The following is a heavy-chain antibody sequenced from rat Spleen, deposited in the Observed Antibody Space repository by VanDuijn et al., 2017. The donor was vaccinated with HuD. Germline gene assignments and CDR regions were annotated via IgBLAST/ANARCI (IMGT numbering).Heavy chain of an antibody. CDR3: TTGIYYYDGTYYYFDY. D-gene: IGHD1-12*02. CDR2: ISTGDGNT. V-gene: IGHV5-25*01. Sequence: EVQLVESGGGLVQPGRSLKLSCAASGFTYSNYVMAWVRQAPTKGLEWVASISTGDGNTYYRGSVKGRFTISRDNAKSTLYLQMDSLRSEDTATYYCTTGIYYYDGTYYYFDYWGQGVMVTVSS. CDR1: GFTYSNYV. J-gene: IGHJ2*01.